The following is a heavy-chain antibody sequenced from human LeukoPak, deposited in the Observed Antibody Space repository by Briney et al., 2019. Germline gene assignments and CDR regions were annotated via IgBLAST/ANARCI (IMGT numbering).Heavy chain of an antibody. CDR1: GYTLTELS. Sequence: ASVKVSCKVSGYTLTELSMHWVRQAPGKGLEWMGGFDPEDGETIYAQKFQGRVTMTEDTSTDTAYMVLSSLRSEDTAVYYCATEELERGWAYFDYWGQGTLVTVSS. CDR2: FDPEDGET. D-gene: IGHD1-1*01. CDR3: ATEELERGWAYFDY. V-gene: IGHV1-24*01. J-gene: IGHJ4*02.